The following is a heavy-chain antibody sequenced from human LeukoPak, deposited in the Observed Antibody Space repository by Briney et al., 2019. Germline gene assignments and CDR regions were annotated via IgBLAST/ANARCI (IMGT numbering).Heavy chain of an antibody. Sequence: ASVKVSCEASGYTFTSYDINWVRQAHGQGLEWMGWMNPNSGNTGYAQKFQGRVTMTRNTSISTAYMELSSLRPEDTAVYFCATDGTGSSSSLWTYWGQGTLVTVSS. D-gene: IGHD2-2*01. CDR1: GYTFTSYD. CDR3: ATDGTGSSSSLWTY. J-gene: IGHJ4*02. V-gene: IGHV1-8*01. CDR2: MNPNSGNT.